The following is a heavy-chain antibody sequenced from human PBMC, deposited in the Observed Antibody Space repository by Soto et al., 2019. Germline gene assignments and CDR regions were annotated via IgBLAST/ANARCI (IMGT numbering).Heavy chain of an antibody. Sequence: QVQLQQWGAGLLKPSETLSLTCAVYGGSFSGYYWSWIRQPPGKGLEWIGEINHSGSTNYNPSLKSRVTISVDTSKNQFSLKLSSVTAADTAVYYCVRSRTVYYYYMDVWGKGTTVTVSS. CDR2: INHSGST. V-gene: IGHV4-34*01. J-gene: IGHJ6*03. D-gene: IGHD4-17*01. CDR3: VRSRTVYYYYMDV. CDR1: GGSFSGYY.